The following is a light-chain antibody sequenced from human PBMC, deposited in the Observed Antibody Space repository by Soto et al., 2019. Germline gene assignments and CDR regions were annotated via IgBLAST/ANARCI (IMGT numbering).Light chain of an antibody. J-gene: IGKJ1*01. CDR2: GAS. CDR1: QSVSSSY. CDR3: QQRNGWART. V-gene: IGKV3D-20*02. Sequence: EIVLTQSPGTLSLSPGERATLSCRASQSVSSSYLAWYQQKPGQAPRLLIYGASSRATGIPDRFSGSGSGTDFTLTISSLEPEDFAVYYCQQRNGWARTFGQGTKVEIK.